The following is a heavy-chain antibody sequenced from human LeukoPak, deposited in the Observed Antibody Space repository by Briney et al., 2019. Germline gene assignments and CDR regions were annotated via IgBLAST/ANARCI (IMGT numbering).Heavy chain of an antibody. J-gene: IGHJ4*02. V-gene: IGHV3-23*01. CDR1: GFTFSTYG. CDR3: ARGPTYGDRSDFLDY. D-gene: IGHD4/OR15-4a*01. Sequence: PGGSLRLSCGASGFTFSTYGMNWVRQAPGKGLEWVSAISGSGGSTYYADSVKGRFTISRDNSKNTLYLQMNSLRAEDTAVYYCARGPTYGDRSDFLDYWGQGTLVTVSS. CDR2: ISGSGGST.